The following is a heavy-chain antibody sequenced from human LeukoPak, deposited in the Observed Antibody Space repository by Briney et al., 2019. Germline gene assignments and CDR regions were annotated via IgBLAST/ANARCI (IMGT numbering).Heavy chain of an antibody. CDR1: GFTFSNAW. D-gene: IGHD1-26*01. Sequence: PGGSLRLSCAASGFTFSNAWMSWVRQAPGKGLEWVGRIKSKTDGGTTDYAAPVKGRFTISRDDSKNTLYLQMNSLKTEDTAVYYCTISESKESLGIDYWGQGTLVTVSS. V-gene: IGHV3-15*01. CDR3: TISESKESLGIDY. CDR2: IKSKTDGGTT. J-gene: IGHJ4*02.